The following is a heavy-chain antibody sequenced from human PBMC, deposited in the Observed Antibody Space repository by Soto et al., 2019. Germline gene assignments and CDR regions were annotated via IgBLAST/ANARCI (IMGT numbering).Heavy chain of an antibody. V-gene: IGHV4-39*01. CDR1: GGSISSSSYY. D-gene: IGHD2-15*01. CDR2: IYYSGST. J-gene: IGHJ3*02. Sequence: SETLSLTCTVSGGSISSSSYYWGWIRQPPGKGLEWIGSIYYSGSTYYNPSLKSRVTISVDTSKNQFSLKLSSVTAADTAVYYCATEGYCSGGSCYPVDDAFDIWGQGTMVTVSS. CDR3: ATEGYCSGGSCYPVDDAFDI.